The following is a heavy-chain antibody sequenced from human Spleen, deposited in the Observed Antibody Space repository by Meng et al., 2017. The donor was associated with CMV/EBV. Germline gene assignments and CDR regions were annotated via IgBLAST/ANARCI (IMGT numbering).Heavy chain of an antibody. CDR1: GFTFSSYA. Sequence: GESLKISCAASGFTFSSYAMSWVRQAPGKGLEWVSSISSSSSYIYYADSVKGRFTISRDNAKNSLYLQMNSLRAEDTAVYYCARGGYDFWSGYPPGAFDIWGQGTMVTVSS. D-gene: IGHD3-3*01. CDR2: ISSSSSYI. J-gene: IGHJ3*02. V-gene: IGHV3-21*01. CDR3: ARGGYDFWSGYPPGAFDI.